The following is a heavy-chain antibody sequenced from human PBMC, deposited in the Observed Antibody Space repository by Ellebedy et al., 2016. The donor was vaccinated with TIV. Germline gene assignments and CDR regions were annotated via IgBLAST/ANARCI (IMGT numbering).Heavy chain of an antibody. V-gene: IGHV1-18*01. J-gene: IGHJ6*02. CDR2: ISTHNGNT. CDR3: AAAYCGGDCYGTYYYYGMDV. D-gene: IGHD2-21*02. CDR1: GYPFTGYD. Sequence: ASVKVSXKASGYPFTGYDITWVRQAPGQGLEWMGWISTHNGNTNFAQSFQDRVTMNTDTSTSTVYMELRGLRYDDTAVYYCAAAYCGGDCYGTYYYYGMDVWGHGTTVTVSS.